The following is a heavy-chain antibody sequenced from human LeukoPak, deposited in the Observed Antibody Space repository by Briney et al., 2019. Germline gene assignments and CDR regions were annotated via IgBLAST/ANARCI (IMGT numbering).Heavy chain of an antibody. Sequence: GGSLRLSCAASGFTFSNYPMSWVRQAQGTGLEWVSAVSHNADKTYYAGSVKGLFPVSRDNFRNTVYLQMNSLRAEDTAVYTCVKERSLRFCSGSSCRDAFDIWGQGTVVTVSS. CDR2: VSHNADKT. D-gene: IGHD2-15*01. J-gene: IGHJ3*02. CDR3: VKERSLRFCSGSSCRDAFDI. CDR1: GFTFSNYP. V-gene: IGHV3-23*01.